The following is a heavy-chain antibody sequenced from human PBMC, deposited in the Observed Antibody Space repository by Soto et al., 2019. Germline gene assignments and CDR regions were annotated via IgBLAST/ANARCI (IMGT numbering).Heavy chain of an antibody. J-gene: IGHJ3*02. Sequence: PSETLSLTCTFSGGSISSDYWNWIRQPPGRGLEWLGHIYYSGSTSYSPSLESRVTISIDTSKNQFSLRLRYVTAADTAMYCCAKGFRGLRSALDIWGQGTKVTVSS. CDR3: AKGFRGLRSALDI. D-gene: IGHD4-17*01. CDR2: IYYSGST. V-gene: IGHV4-59*01. CDR1: GGSISSDY.